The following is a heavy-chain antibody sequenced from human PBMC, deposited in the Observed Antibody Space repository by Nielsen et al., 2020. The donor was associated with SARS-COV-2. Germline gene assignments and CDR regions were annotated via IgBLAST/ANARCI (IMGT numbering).Heavy chain of an antibody. CDR2: INHLGGG. D-gene: IGHD7-27*01. CDR1: GDSIRNSY. Sequence: SETLSLTCGVYGDSIRNSYWSWIRQSPGKGLEWIGEINHLGGGKSNPSLKSRVTILVDTSKNQFSLKLTSVTAADTAVYYCARDDDNWGSLAYWGQGTLVTVSS. V-gene: IGHV4-34*01. J-gene: IGHJ4*02. CDR3: ARDDDNWGSLAY.